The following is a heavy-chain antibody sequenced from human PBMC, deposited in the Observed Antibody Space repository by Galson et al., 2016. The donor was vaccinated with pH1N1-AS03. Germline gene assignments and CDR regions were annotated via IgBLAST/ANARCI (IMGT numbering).Heavy chain of an antibody. V-gene: IGHV3-23*01. J-gene: IGHJ4*02. D-gene: IGHD3-22*01. CDR3: AKDRDYYYDSSFGH. CDR1: GFIFSDYA. Sequence: SLSLSCAASGFIFSDYAMNWVRQAPGKGLEWLSGISGSGGNTDYADSVRGRFTISRDTSKNTLHPPMSRLRAEDTAVYYCAKDRDYYYDSSFGHWGQGTLVTVSS. CDR2: ISGSGGNT.